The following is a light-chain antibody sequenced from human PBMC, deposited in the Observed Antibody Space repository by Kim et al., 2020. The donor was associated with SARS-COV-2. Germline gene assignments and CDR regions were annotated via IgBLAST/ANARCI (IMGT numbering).Light chain of an antibody. CDR2: GAS. CDR1: QAISNW. J-gene: IGKJ5*01. V-gene: IGKV1-12*01. CDR3: QQAASFPIT. Sequence: DIQMTQSPSSLSASVGDSVTITCRTSQAISNWLAWYQQKPGKPPKLLIYGASILQSGVPSRFTGSGSGTHFTLTISNLQPEDLGTYYCQQAASFPITFGQGTRLEIK.